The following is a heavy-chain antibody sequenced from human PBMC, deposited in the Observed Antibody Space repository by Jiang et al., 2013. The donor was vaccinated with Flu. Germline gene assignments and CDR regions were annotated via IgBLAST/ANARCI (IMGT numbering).Heavy chain of an antibody. V-gene: IGHV6-1*01. J-gene: IGHJ4*02. CDR2: TYYRSKWSY. Sequence: WIRQSPSRGLEWLGRTYYRSKWSYDYAVSFKSRITVTPDTSRNEFSLQLNSMTPEDTAVYYCTRGKYTAFDYWGQGTLVTVSS. CDR3: TRGKYTAFDY. D-gene: IGHD5-18*01.